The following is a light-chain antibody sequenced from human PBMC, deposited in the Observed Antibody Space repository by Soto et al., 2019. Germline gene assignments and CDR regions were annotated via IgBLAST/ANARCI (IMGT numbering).Light chain of an antibody. Sequence: DIQMTQSPPAMSASVGAGVTITCRASQGISNSLAWFQQKPGQVPKRLIYAASSLQSGVPSRFSGSGSGTEFTLTISNLQSEDSATYYCLQHNNYPRTFGQGTKVEI. J-gene: IGKJ1*01. CDR3: LQHNNYPRT. V-gene: IGKV1-17*03. CDR2: AAS. CDR1: QGISNS.